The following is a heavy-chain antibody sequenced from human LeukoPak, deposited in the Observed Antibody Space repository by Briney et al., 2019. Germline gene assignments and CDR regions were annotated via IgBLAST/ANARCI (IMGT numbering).Heavy chain of an antibody. CDR2: ISAYNGNT. D-gene: IGHD6-13*01. V-gene: IGHV1-18*01. J-gene: IGHJ4*02. CDR3: ARGNSSSWYGWYFDY. CDR1: GYTFTSYG. Sequence: ASVKVPCKASGYTFTSYGISWVRQAPGQGLEWMGWISAYNGNTNYARKLQGRVTMTTDTSTSTAYMELRSLRSDDTAVYYCARGNSSSWYGWYFDYWGQGTLVTVSS.